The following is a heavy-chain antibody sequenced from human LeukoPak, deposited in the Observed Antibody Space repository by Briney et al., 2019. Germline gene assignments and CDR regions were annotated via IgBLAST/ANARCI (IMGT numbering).Heavy chain of an antibody. CDR1: GGSISSGDYY. CDR3: ARELMVRGVYLHAFDI. CDR2: IYYSGST. J-gene: IGHJ3*02. D-gene: IGHD3-10*01. V-gene: IGHV4-61*08. Sequence: PSQTLSLTCTVSGGSISSGDYYWSWIRQPPGKGLEWIGYIYYSGSTNYNPSLKSRVTISVDTSKNQFSLKLSSVTAADTAVYYCARELMVRGVYLHAFDIWGQGTMVTVSS.